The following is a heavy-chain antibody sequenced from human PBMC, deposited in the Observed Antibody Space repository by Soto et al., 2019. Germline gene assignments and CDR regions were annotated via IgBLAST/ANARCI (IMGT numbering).Heavy chain of an antibody. Sequence: QLVQSGGEVKQPGASVKVSCKAPRDTFTSYYINWVRQAPGQGLEWMGVINPHGGSTAYAQKFKGRVTLTRDTSASTVYMEVSSLTSEDTAMYYCARSSVGNFVIIIEGTNWFAPWGQGTLVTVSS. CDR2: INPHGGST. J-gene: IGHJ5*02. V-gene: IGHV1-46*01. CDR1: RDTFTSYY. D-gene: IGHD1-26*01. CDR3: ARSSVGNFVIIIEGTNWFAP.